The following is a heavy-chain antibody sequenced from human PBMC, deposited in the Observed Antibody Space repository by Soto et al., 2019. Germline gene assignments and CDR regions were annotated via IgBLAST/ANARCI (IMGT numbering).Heavy chain of an antibody. CDR1: GFTFSSYA. CDR2: ISGSGGST. V-gene: IGHV3-23*01. Sequence: QPGGSLRLSXAASGFTFSSYAMSWVRQAPGKGLEWVSAISGSGGSTYYADSVKGRFTISRDNSKNTLYLQMNSLRAEDTPVYYCAKGSSSGSYFDYWGQGTLVTVSS. J-gene: IGHJ4*02. CDR3: AKGSSSGSYFDY. D-gene: IGHD6-19*01.